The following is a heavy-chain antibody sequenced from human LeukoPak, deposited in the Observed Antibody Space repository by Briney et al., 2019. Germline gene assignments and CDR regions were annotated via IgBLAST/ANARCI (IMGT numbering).Heavy chain of an antibody. CDR2: IIGSGGST. J-gene: IGHJ4*02. D-gene: IGHD6-13*01. CDR3: AKARIAAAGRSSPAYYFDY. V-gene: IGHV3-23*01. Sequence: GGSLRLSCAASGFTFSSYGMSWVRQAPGKGLEWVSAIIGSGGSTYYAESVKGRVTISRDNSKNTLYLQMNSLRAEDTAVYYCAKARIAAAGRSSPAYYFDYWGQGTLVTVSS. CDR1: GFTFSSYG.